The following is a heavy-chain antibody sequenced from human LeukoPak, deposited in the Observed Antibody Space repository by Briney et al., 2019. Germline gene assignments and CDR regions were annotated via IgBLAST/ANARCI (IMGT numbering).Heavy chain of an antibody. CDR1: GGSISSSSYY. CDR2: IYYNGST. D-gene: IGHD6-13*01. Sequence: PSETLSLTCTVSGGSISSSSYYWGWIRQPPGKGLEWIGSIYYNGSTYYNPSLKSRVTISVDTSKNQFSLKLSSVTAADTAVYYCARHVGSSWENDYWGQGTLVTVSS. V-gene: IGHV4-39*01. CDR3: ARHVGSSWENDY. J-gene: IGHJ4*02.